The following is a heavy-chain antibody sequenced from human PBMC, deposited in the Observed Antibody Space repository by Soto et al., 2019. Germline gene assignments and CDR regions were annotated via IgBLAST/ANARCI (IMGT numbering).Heavy chain of an antibody. V-gene: IGHV4-4*07. J-gene: IGHJ2*01. CDR1: GDSIGNFY. Sequence: SETLSLTCAISGDSIGNFYWSWIRQPAGKGLESLGRLSASGRTNYSPSHQSRVTMSLDRSKNRFSLRLTSVSAADTAVYCCERGMGRYFDLWGRGTLVTVSS. CDR3: ERGMGRYFDL. CDR2: LSASGRT. D-gene: IGHD2-8*01.